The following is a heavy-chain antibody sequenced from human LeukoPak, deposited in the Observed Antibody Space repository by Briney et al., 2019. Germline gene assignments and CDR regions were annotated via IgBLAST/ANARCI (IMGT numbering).Heavy chain of an antibody. Sequence: SGPTLVNPTQTLTLTCTFSGFSLSTSGMCVSWIRQPPGKALEWLALIDWDDDKYYGTSLKTRLTISKDTSKNQVVLTMTNMDPVDTATYYCARIRMIVEATTAPFDYWGQGTLVTVSS. CDR1: GFSLSTSGMC. V-gene: IGHV2-70*01. CDR2: IDWDDDK. CDR3: ARIRMIVEATTAPFDY. D-gene: IGHD1-26*01. J-gene: IGHJ4*02.